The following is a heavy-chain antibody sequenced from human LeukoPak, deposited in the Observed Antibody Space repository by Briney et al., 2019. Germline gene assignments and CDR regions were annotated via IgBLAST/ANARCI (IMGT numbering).Heavy chain of an antibody. J-gene: IGHJ4*02. CDR2: INPKSGGT. Sequence: ASVKVSYKASGYTFTAYYMHWVRQAPGQGLEWMGWINPKSGGTNYPQKFQGRVTMTRDTSISTAYMELSRLRSDDTAVYYCARGIYGGNSPLVDYWGQGTLVTVSS. D-gene: IGHD4-23*01. CDR3: ARGIYGGNSPLVDY. CDR1: GYTFTAYY. V-gene: IGHV1-2*02.